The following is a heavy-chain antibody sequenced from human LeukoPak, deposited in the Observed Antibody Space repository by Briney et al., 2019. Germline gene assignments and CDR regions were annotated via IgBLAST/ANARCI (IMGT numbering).Heavy chain of an antibody. CDR1: GYTFTSYV. J-gene: IGHJ4*02. D-gene: IGHD5-18*01. Sequence: ATLKVSCKASGYTFTSYVISWGRQAPGQGLEWRGWTSAYNGNTDYAQKFQGRVTMTTDTYTNTAYMDLRSLRSDDTAVYYCATSNQVAPALGYFDSWGQGTLVTVSS. CDR3: ATSNQVAPALGYFDS. CDR2: TSAYNGNT. V-gene: IGHV1-18*01.